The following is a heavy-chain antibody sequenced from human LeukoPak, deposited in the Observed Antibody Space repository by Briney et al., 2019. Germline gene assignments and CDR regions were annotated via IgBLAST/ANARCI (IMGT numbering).Heavy chain of an antibody. J-gene: IGHJ3*02. V-gene: IGHV3-15*01. CDR1: GFTFSIYW. D-gene: IGHD6-19*01. CDR3: TTHLLSGWYTLNPFDGGDI. CDR2: IKSKTDGGTT. Sequence: PGGSLRLSCAASGFTFSIYWMSWVRQAPGKGLEWVGRIKSKTDGGTTDYAAPVKGRFTISRDDSKNTLYLQMNSLKTEDTAVYYCTTHLLSGWYTLNPFDGGDIWGQGTMVTVSS.